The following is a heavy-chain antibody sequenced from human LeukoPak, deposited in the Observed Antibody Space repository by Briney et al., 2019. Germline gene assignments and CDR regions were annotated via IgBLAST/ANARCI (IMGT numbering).Heavy chain of an antibody. Sequence: GGSLRLSCVVSGLTFSSYAMSWVRQAPGKGLDWVSAISASGGSTYYADSVKGRFTISRDNSKNTVYLQLNSLRGEDTAIYYCAPNWNLDYWGQRSLVTVSS. CDR1: GLTFSSYA. CDR2: ISASGGST. J-gene: IGHJ4*02. CDR3: APNWNLDY. V-gene: IGHV3-23*01. D-gene: IGHD1-1*01.